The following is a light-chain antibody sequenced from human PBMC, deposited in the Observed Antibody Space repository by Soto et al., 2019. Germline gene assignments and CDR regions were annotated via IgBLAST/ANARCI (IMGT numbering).Light chain of an antibody. Sequence: QPVLTQSPSASGTPGQRVTISCSGSSSNIRSNYVYWYQQHPGTAPKLLIHRNNQRPSGVPDRFSGSKSGTSASLAISGLRSEDEADYYCTAWDDSLSGPVFGGGTKVTVL. J-gene: IGLJ2*01. CDR3: TAWDDSLSGPV. CDR2: RNN. CDR1: SSNIRSNY. V-gene: IGLV1-47*01.